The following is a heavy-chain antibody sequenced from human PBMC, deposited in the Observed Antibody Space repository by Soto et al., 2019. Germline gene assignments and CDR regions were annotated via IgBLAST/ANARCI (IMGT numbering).Heavy chain of an antibody. CDR1: GYTFTGYY. Sequence: VKVSCKASGYTFTGYYMHWVRQAPGQGLEWMGWINPNSGGTNYAQKFQGWVTMTRGTSISTAYMELSRLRSDDTAVYYCARGSDSSGWYNFDYWGQGTLVTVSS. CDR3: ARGSDSSGWYNFDY. J-gene: IGHJ4*02. CDR2: INPNSGGT. D-gene: IGHD6-19*01. V-gene: IGHV1-2*04.